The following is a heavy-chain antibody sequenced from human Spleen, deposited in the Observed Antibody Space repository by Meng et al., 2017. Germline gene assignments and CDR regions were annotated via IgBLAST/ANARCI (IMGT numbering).Heavy chain of an antibody. Sequence: QVQLQQSGPGLVQPSGTLSLTCAVSGGSIDTTIWWSWVRQPPGKGLEWIGEVSHSGPTRYNPSLKSRVTLSLDGSKNQFSLKLSSVAAADTAVYYCARLLYDSSGYYYFDYWGQGTLVTVSS. D-gene: IGHD3-22*01. CDR3: ARLLYDSSGYYYFDY. J-gene: IGHJ4*02. CDR2: VSHSGPT. CDR1: GGSIDTTIW. V-gene: IGHV4-4*02.